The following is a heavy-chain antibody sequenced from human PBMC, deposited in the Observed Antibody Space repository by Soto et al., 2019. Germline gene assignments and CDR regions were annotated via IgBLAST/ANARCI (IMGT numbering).Heavy chain of an antibody. V-gene: IGHV4-39*01. CDR1: SGSISVTKVF. Sequence: SETLSLTFNVSSGSISVTKVFWGVVRQPPGKGLEWIGNVDYSGTAYFSPSLATRVTFHVDTSKNQFSLTLYSVTAADTAVYYCARITGSPLDYWGQGILVAVSS. D-gene: IGHD1-20*01. J-gene: IGHJ4*02. CDR3: ARITGSPLDY. CDR2: VDYSGTA.